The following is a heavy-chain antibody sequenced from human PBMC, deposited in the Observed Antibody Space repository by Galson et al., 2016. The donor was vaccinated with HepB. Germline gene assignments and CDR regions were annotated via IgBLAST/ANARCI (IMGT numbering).Heavy chain of an antibody. J-gene: IGHJ4*02. Sequence: SETLSLTCNVSGGSISLHYWSWFRQPPGKRLEWLGYVYYSGGTNYNPSFKRRLTFSVDMSTNQFSLRLTSLTTADTAVYYCARGGTKADSWGQGTPVTVSS. CDR1: GGSISLHY. CDR3: ARGGTKADS. CDR2: VYYSGGT. D-gene: IGHD3-16*01. V-gene: IGHV4-59*11.